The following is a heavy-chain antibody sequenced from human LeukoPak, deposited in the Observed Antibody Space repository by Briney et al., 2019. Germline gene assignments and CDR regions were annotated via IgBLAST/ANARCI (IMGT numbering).Heavy chain of an antibody. CDR1: GGSISSYY. J-gene: IGHJ3*02. CDR3: ARVGYSSSWYAAPGAFDI. CDR2: IYYSGST. Sequence: SETLSLTCTVSGGSISSYYWSWIRQPPGKGLEWIGYIYYSGSTNYNPSLKSRVTISVDTSKNQFSLKLSSVTAAGTAVYYCARVGYSSSWYAAPGAFDIWGQGTMVTVSS. D-gene: IGHD6-13*01. V-gene: IGHV4-59*01.